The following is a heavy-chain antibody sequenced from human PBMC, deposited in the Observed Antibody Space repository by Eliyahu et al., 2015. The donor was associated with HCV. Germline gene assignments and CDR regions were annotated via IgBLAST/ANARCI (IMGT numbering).Heavy chain of an antibody. V-gene: IGHV3-49*05. CDR3: TRDQVLAEGLPGY. J-gene: IGHJ4*02. CDR2: IRKKDYGGTT. D-gene: IGHD3-9*01. CDR1: GFTFGDYA. Sequence: EVQLVESGGGLVKPGRSLRLSCTAAGFTFGDYAMSWFRQAPGKGLEWVGFIRKKDYGGTTEYAASVKGRFTISRDDSKSIAYLQMNSLKTEDTAVYYCTRDQVLAEGLPGYWGQGTLVTVSS.